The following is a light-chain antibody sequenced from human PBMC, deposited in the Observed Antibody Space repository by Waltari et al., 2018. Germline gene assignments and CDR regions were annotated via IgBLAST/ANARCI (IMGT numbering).Light chain of an antibody. CDR2: SNN. CDR3: AAWDDSLNGPNVV. CDR1: SSTTGSNT. Sequence: QSVLTQPPSASGTPGQRVTIPCSGSSSTTGSNTVNWYQPLPGTAPKLLFYSNNQRPSGVPDRLSGSKSGTSASLAISGLQSEDEADYYCAAWDDSLNGPNVVFGGGTKLTVL. J-gene: IGLJ2*01. V-gene: IGLV1-44*01.